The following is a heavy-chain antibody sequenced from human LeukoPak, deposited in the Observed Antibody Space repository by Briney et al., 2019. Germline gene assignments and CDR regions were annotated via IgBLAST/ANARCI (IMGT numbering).Heavy chain of an antibody. CDR2: ISSSSSTK. CDR1: GFTFSSYS. J-gene: IGHJ3*02. V-gene: IGHV3-48*01. D-gene: IGHD3-10*01. Sequence: PGGSLRLSCAASGFTFSSYSMNWVRQAPGKGLEWVSYISSSSSTKYYADSVKGRFTISRDNSKNTLYLQMNSLRAEDTAVYYCAKAYGSGAYGAFDIWGQGTMVTVSS. CDR3: AKAYGSGAYGAFDI.